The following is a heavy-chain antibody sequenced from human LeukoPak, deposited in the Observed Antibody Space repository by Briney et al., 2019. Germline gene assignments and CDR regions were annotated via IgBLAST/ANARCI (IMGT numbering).Heavy chain of an antibody. Sequence: SETLSLTCTVSGGSISSGGYYWSWIRQHPGKGLEWIAYIYYTGSTYYNPSLKSRLTISVDRSKNQFSLRLSSMTAADTAVYYCARESTIWDAFDIWGQGTMVTVSS. CDR2: IYYTGST. V-gene: IGHV4-31*03. CDR1: GGSISSGGYY. J-gene: IGHJ3*02. CDR3: ARESTIWDAFDI. D-gene: IGHD5/OR15-5a*01.